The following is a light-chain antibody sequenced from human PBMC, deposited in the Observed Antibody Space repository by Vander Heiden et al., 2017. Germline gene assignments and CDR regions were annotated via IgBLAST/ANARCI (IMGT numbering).Light chain of an antibody. CDR2: KAS. V-gene: IGKV1-5*03. J-gene: IGKJ1*01. CDR3: QQYNSYSRTT. Sequence: DIQMTQSPSTLSASVGDRVTITCRASQSISSWLAWYQQKPGKAPKILIYKASSLESGVPSRFSGSGSGTEFTLTISSLQPDDFATYYCQQYNSYSRTTFGQGTKVEIK. CDR1: QSISSW.